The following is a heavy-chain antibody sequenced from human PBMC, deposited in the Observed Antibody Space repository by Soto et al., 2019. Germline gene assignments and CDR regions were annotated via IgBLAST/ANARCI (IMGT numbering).Heavy chain of an antibody. J-gene: IGHJ5*02. CDR1: GGSISSYY. CDR2: FYYSGST. V-gene: IGHV4-59*01. D-gene: IGHD3-3*01. Sequence: QVQLQESGPGLVKPSETLSLTCTVSGGSISSYYWSWIRQPPGKGLEWFGLFYYSGSTNYNPSLKSRVTISVDTSKTQFSLKLSSVTAADTAVYYCARDQGYDFWSGYQGVNWFDPWGQGTLVTVSS. CDR3: ARDQGYDFWSGYQGVNWFDP.